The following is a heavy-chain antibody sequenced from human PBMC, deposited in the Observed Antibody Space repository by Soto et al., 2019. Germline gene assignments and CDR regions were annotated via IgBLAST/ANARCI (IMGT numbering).Heavy chain of an antibody. CDR3: AKGREAVAGPNFDY. CDR2: ISGSGGST. J-gene: IGHJ4*02. D-gene: IGHD6-19*01. CDR1: GFTFSSYA. V-gene: IGHV3-23*01. Sequence: GGSLRLSCAASGFTFSSYAMNWVRQAPGKGLEWVSTISGSGGSTHYADSMKGRLTLSGDNSKNTLYLQMNSLRAEDTAVYYCAKGREAVAGPNFDYWGQGTLVTVSS.